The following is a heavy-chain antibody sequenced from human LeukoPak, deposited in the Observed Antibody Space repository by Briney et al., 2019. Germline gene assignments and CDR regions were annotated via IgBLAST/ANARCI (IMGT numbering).Heavy chain of an antibody. CDR1: GITFSSYA. Sequence: GGSLRLSCAASGITFSSYAMHWVRQAPGKGLEWVAVISYDGSNKYYADSVKGRFTISRDNSKNTLYLQMNSLRAEDTAVYYCARGYYDFWSGYLPPYYYGMDVWGQGTTVTVSS. CDR2: ISYDGSNK. CDR3: ARGYYDFWSGYLPPYYYGMDV. D-gene: IGHD3-3*01. J-gene: IGHJ6*02. V-gene: IGHV3-30-3*01.